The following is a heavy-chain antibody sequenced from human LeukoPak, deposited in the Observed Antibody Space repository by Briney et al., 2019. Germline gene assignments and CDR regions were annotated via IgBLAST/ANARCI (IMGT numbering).Heavy chain of an antibody. CDR1: GGSISSYY. CDR3: ARGSSGNYDFWSGEGLNASDI. CDR2: ICTSGST. D-gene: IGHD3-3*01. J-gene: IGHJ3*02. V-gene: IGHV4-4*07. Sequence: SETLSLTCTVSGGSISSYYWSWIRQPAGKGLEWIGRICTSGSTNYNPSLKSRVTMSVDTSKNQFSLKLSSVTAADTAVYYCARGSSGNYDFWSGEGLNASDIWGQGTMVTVSS.